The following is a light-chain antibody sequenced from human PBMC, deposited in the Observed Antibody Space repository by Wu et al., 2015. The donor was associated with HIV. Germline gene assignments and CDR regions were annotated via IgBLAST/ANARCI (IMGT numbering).Light chain of an antibody. CDR2: DAS. CDR1: QSVGTY. CDR3: QERSNWPST. V-gene: IGKV3-11*01. Sequence: EIVLTQSPATLSLSPGERATLSCRASQSVGTYLAWYQRKPGQAPRLLIYDASHRAAGIPARFSGGGSGTDFTLTISNLEPEDFAVYYCQERSNWPSTFGQGTRLEIK. J-gene: IGKJ5*01.